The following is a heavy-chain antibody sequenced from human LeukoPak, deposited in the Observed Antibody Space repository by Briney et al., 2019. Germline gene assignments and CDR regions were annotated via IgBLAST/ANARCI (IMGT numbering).Heavy chain of an antibody. CDR3: AKGDYYYYYYMDV. J-gene: IGHJ6*03. CDR2: ISAYNGNT. CDR1: GYTFTDFG. V-gene: IGHV1-18*01. Sequence: GASVKVSCKASGYTFTDFGISWVRQAPGQGLEWMGWISAYNGNTKYAQKFQGRVTMTTDTSTSTAYMELRSLRSDDTAVYYCAKGDYYYYYYMDVWGKGTTVTISS.